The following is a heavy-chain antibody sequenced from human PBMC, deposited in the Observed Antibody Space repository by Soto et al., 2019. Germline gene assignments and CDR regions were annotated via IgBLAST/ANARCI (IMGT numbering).Heavy chain of an antibody. CDR2: ISAYNGNT. CDR1: GYTFTSYG. J-gene: IGHJ4*02. Sequence: ASVKVSCKASGYTFTSYGISWVRQAPGQWLEWMGWISAYNGNTNYAQKLQGRVTMTTDTSTSTAYMELRSLRSDDTAVYYCASSTYYYDSSGSRTLFDYWGQGTLVTVS. D-gene: IGHD3-22*01. V-gene: IGHV1-18*01. CDR3: ASSTYYYDSSGSRTLFDY.